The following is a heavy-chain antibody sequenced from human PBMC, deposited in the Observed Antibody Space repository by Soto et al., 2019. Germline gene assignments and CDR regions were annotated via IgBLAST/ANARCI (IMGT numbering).Heavy chain of an antibody. J-gene: IGHJ6*02. D-gene: IGHD3-16*01. CDR3: ARDRGGGGMDV. CDR2: IYHSGST. Sequence: SETLSLTCAVSGYSISSGYCWGWIRQPPGKGLEWIGSIYHSGSTYYNPSLKSRVTISVDTSKNQFSLKLSSVTAADTAVYYCARDRGGGGMDVWGQGTTVTVSS. CDR1: GYSISSGYC. V-gene: IGHV4-38-2*02.